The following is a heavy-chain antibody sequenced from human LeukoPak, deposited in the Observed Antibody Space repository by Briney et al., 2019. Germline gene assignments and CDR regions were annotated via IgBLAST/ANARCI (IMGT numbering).Heavy chain of an antibody. Sequence: PGGSLRLSCAASGFNFYIYAMSWVRQAPGKGPEWVSSISGRGDNTYYADSVKGRYTISRDNSKNTLYLQMNTLRAEDTAVYYCVKDWSDEAKCGADCLEYWGQGTLVTVSS. CDR3: VKDWSDEAKCGADCLEY. D-gene: IGHD2-21*02. CDR2: ISGRGDNT. CDR1: GFNFYIYA. J-gene: IGHJ4*02. V-gene: IGHV3-23*01.